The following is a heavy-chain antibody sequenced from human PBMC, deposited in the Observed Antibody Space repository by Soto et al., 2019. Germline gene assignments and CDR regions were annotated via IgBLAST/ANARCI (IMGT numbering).Heavy chain of an antibody. CDR2: ISASGDSS. Sequence: EVQLLDSGGDLAQPGGSLRLSCTASGFTFSSFGMAWVRQAPGKGLEWVSAISASGDSSYYADSVKDRFTISRDSPTNTLELQMKHLRAEETAVYYCAKMGIGMFSHKHHFDHWGQGTQVTV. D-gene: IGHD2-2*03. CDR1: GFTFSSFG. CDR3: AKMGIGMFSHKHHFDH. J-gene: IGHJ4*02. V-gene: IGHV3-23*01.